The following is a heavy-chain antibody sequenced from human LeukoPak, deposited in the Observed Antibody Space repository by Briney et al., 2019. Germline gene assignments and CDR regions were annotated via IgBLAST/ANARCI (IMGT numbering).Heavy chain of an antibody. CDR1: RDSVRNDMFF. Sequence: SETLSVTCIVSRDSVRNDMFFWGWIRQPPGEGLEWIGSVYYCASTDYNPSLNSRVTISVDTSKNRFSLKVSSVTAADTAGYYSARLGWWDSWGQGTLVTVSS. CDR2: VYYCAST. J-gene: IGHJ4*02. V-gene: IGHV4-39*01. D-gene: IGHD2-15*01. CDR3: ARLGWWDS.